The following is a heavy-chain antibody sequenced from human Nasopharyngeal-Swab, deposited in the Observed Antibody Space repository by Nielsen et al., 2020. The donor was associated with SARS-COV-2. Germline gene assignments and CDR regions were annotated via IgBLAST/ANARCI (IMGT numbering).Heavy chain of an antibody. V-gene: IGHV3-23*03. Sequence: GGSLRLSCAASGFTFSTYAMSWVRQAPGKGLEWVAVIHRGGSSSYFADSVKGWFTLSRENSKNTLYLHMNSLRAEDTAVYYCARGGALNWYIDRWGRGTLVTVSS. J-gene: IGHJ2*01. CDR3: ARGGALNWYIDR. CDR1: GFTFSTYA. CDR2: IHRGGSSS.